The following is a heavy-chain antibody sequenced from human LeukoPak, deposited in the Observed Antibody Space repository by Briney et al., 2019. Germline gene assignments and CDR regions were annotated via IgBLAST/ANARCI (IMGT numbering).Heavy chain of an antibody. CDR3: ARVQSAAAGGFDY. D-gene: IGHD6-13*01. CDR2: IYHSGST. Sequence: SETLSLTCAVSGYSISSGYYWGWIRQPPGKGLELIGSIYHSGSTYYNPSLKSRVTISVDTSKNQFSLKLSSVTAADTAVYYCARVQSAAAGGFDYWGQGTLVTVSS. CDR1: GYSISSGYY. V-gene: IGHV4-38-2*01. J-gene: IGHJ4*02.